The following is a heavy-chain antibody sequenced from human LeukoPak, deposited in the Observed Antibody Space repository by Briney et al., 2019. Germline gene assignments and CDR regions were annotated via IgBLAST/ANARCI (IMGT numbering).Heavy chain of an antibody. D-gene: IGHD4-17*01. V-gene: IGHV1-69*05. Sequence: ASVKVSCKASGGTFSSYAISWVRQAPGQGLEWMGRIIPIFGTANYAQKFQGRATITTDESTSTAYMELSSLRSEDTAVYYCARERDYGDPRDWGQGTLVTVSS. CDR3: ARERDYGDPRD. J-gene: IGHJ4*02. CDR1: GGTFSSYA. CDR2: IIPIFGTA.